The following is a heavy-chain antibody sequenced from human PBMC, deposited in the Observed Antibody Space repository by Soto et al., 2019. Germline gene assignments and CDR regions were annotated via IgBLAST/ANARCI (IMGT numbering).Heavy chain of an antibody. D-gene: IGHD5-12*01. CDR3: ARDLVSTVGDFDF. CDR1: GYTFIGYY. CDR2: INPNSGAT. Sequence: GASVKVSCKASGYTFIGYYIHWVRQAPGQGLEWVGWINPNSGATNYAQKFQGRVTMTRDRAITTAYMELSSLTSTDTAVYYCARDLVSTVGDFDFWGQGTPVTVSS. J-gene: IGHJ4*02. V-gene: IGHV1-2*02.